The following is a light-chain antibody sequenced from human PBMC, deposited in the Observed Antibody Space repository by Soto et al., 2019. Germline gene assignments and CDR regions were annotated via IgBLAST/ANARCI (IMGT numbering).Light chain of an antibody. CDR3: LAYNSPPKT. V-gene: IGKV1-27*01. J-gene: IGKJ1*01. CDR1: QGLSSD. CDR2: AAS. Sequence: PYSLSASVGDRFTITCRASQGLSSDLAWYQQKPGKVPKLLIYAASTLQSGVPSRFSGSGSGTEFTLTISSLQPDDVATYYCLAYNSPPKTFGQGTKVDIK.